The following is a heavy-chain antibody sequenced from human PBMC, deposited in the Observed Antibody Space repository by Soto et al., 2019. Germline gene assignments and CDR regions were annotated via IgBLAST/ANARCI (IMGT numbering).Heavy chain of an antibody. Sequence: LRLSCAASGFTFSSYAMHWVRQAPGKGLEWVAVISYDGSNKYYADSVKGRFTISRDNSKNTLYLQMNSLRAEDTAVYYCASWGSTSCLLYWGQGTLVTVSS. CDR1: GFTFSSYA. J-gene: IGHJ4*02. D-gene: IGHD2-2*01. CDR2: ISYDGSNK. V-gene: IGHV3-30-3*01. CDR3: ASWGSTSCLLY.